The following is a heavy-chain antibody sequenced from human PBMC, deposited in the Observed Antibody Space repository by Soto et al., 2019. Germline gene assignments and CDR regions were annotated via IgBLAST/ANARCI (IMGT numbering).Heavy chain of an antibody. V-gene: IGHV4-4*02. CDR1: GGSISSRNW. J-gene: IGHJ4*02. CDR3: ARPRDGYNYGFDY. D-gene: IGHD5-12*01. Sequence: PSETLSLTCAVSGGSISSRNWWSWVRQPPGKGLEWIGEIYHSGSTNYNPSLKSRVTISVDKSKYQFSLKLSSVTAADTAVYYCARPRDGYNYGFDYWGQGTLVTVSS. CDR2: IYHSGST.